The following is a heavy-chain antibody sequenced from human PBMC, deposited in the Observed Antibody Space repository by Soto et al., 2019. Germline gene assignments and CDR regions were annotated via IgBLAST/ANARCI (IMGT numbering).Heavy chain of an antibody. CDR3: ASSKYDVVAGSVWFDP. CDR1: GGSISNAAYS. J-gene: IGHJ5*02. D-gene: IGHD2-21*01. Sequence: LTCTVSGGSISNAAYSWGWIRQPPGQGLEWIGYMYHSGNTYYNPSLKGRVTISLDHSRNQFSLRLNSVTAADTAVYFCASSKYDVVAGSVWFDPWGQGTLVTVSS. V-gene: IGHV4-30-2*01. CDR2: MYHSGNT.